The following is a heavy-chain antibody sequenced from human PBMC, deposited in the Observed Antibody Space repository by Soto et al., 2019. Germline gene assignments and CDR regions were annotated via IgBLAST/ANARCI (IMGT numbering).Heavy chain of an antibody. V-gene: IGHV4-31*03. Sequence: SETLALTCTVSGASINSGGYYWSWIRQLPGKVLEWIGYIYFSGSTYYNPSLECRVTISLDTSQTQVSLKLSSVAAADPAVYYCAIGTAGEVLIAHGGQGTLV. CDR3: AIGTAGEVLIAH. J-gene: IGHJ4*02. D-gene: IGHD3-10*01. CDR2: IYFSGST. CDR1: GASINSGGYY.